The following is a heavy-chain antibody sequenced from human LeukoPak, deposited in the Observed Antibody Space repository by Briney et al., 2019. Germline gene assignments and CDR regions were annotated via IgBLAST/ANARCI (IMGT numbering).Heavy chain of an antibody. CDR2: INSDGSST. D-gene: IGHD2-2*01. J-gene: IGHJ5*02. Sequence: GGSLRLSCAASGFTFSSYWMHWVRQAPGKGLVWVSRINSDGSSTSYADSVKGRFTISRDNAKNTLYLQMNSPRAEDTAVYYCATLRLIVVVPAATVWFDPWGQGTLVTVSS. V-gene: IGHV3-74*01. CDR1: GFTFSSYW. CDR3: ATLRLIVVVPAATVWFDP.